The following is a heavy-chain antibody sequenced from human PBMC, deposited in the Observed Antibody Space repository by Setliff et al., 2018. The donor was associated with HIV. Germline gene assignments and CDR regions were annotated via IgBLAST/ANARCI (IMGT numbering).Heavy chain of an antibody. Sequence: LSLTCTVSGDSITSGGYSWTWIRQPPGKALEWVGYTYYSGRTSHSGSTYYNPSVASRITISGDTSKNQFSLKLTSVTAADTAIYYCARENGWLFGWFDPWGQGTPVTVSS. CDR3: ARENGWLFGWFDP. CDR2: TYYSGRTSHSGST. J-gene: IGHJ5*02. V-gene: IGHV4-30-4*08. CDR1: GDSITSGGYS. D-gene: IGHD3-22*01.